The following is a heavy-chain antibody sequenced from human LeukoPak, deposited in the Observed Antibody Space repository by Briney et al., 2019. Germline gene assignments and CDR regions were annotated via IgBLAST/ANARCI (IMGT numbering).Heavy chain of an antibody. V-gene: IGHV1-2*02. CDR3: ARGVVVVPAANHYDY. Sequence: ASVTVSCKASGYSFTGYYMHWVRQAPGQGLAGMGWINPNRGGTNYAQKFQGRVNMTRHTSISTAYMELSRLRSDDTAVYYCARGVVVVPAANHYDYWGQGTLVHVPA. J-gene: IGHJ4*02. CDR1: GYSFTGYY. CDR2: INPNRGGT. D-gene: IGHD2-2*01.